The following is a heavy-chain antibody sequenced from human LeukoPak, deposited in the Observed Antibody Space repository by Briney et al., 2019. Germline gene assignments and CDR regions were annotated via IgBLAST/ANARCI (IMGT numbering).Heavy chain of an antibody. J-gene: IGHJ6*02. Sequence: GGSLRLSCEVSGFTFSDHWMSWVRQAPGKGLEWVANIQQDGGLKFYVDSVKGRFTISRENAKNSLYLQMNSLRAGDTAVYYCARAGRYFDWTTPLTQGQGYGMDVWGQGTTVTVSS. V-gene: IGHV3-7*01. CDR3: ARAGRYFDWTTPLTQGQGYGMDV. D-gene: IGHD3-9*01. CDR1: GFTFSDHW. CDR2: IQQDGGLK.